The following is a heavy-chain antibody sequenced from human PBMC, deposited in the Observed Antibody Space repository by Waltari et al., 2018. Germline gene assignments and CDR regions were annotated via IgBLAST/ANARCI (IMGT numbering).Heavy chain of an antibody. CDR3: ARGQSIRLGELFDY. CDR2: IIPIFGTA. CDR1: GGTFSSYA. V-gene: IGHV1-69*05. D-gene: IGHD3-16*01. Sequence: QVQLVQSGAEVKKRGSSVKVSCKASGGTFSSYAISWVRQAPGQGLEWMGGIIPIFGTANYAQKFQGRVTITTDESTSTAYMELSSLRSEDTAVYYCARGQSIRLGELFDYWGQGTLVTVSS. J-gene: IGHJ4*02.